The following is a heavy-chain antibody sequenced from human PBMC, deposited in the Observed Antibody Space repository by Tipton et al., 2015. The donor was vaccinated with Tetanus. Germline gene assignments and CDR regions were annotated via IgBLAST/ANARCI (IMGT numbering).Heavy chain of an antibody. J-gene: IGHJ4*02. CDR3: ARGLIDYFDY. CDR1: GLTFSNYY. V-gene: IGHV3-11*01. D-gene: IGHD2-21*01. CDR2: ISSSGHIK. Sequence: SLRLSCAASGLTFSNYYMSWIRQAPGKGLEWVSHISSSGHIKYDADSLKGRFTISRDNAKNTLYLQMNSLRAEDTAVYFCARGLIDYFDYWGRGTLVTVSS.